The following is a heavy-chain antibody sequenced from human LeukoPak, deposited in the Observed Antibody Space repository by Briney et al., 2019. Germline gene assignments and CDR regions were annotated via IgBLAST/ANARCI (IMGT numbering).Heavy chain of an antibody. V-gene: IGHV3-66*03. Sequence: GGSLRLSCAASGFSVSVNYMSWVRQAPGKGLEWISTLFASGYSTYADSVKGRFTISRDNSKDTLYLQMNGLRAEDTAVFYCAKDLPAAYFDSWGQGTLVTVSS. D-gene: IGHD2-2*01. CDR2: LFASGYS. CDR1: GFSVSVNY. CDR3: AKDLPAAYFDS. J-gene: IGHJ4*02.